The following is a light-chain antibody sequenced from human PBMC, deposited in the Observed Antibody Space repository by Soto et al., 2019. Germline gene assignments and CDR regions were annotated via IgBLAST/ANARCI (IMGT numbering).Light chain of an antibody. J-gene: IGKJ2*01. CDR1: QSISSW. CDR2: DAS. V-gene: IGKV1-5*01. CDR3: QQYNTYSPYT. Sequence: DIQMTQSPSTLSASVGDRVTITCRASQSISSWLAWYQQKPGKAPKLLIYDASSLKSGVPSRFSGSGSGTEFTLTISSLQTDDFALYYCQQYNTYSPYTFGQGTKLEI.